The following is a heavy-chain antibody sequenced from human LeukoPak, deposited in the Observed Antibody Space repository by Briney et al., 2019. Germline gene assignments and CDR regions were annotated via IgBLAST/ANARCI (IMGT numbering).Heavy chain of an antibody. J-gene: IGHJ4*02. V-gene: IGHV4-39*01. D-gene: IGHD6-13*01. CDR3: ARHGPYSSSWYGVDY. CDR2: IYYSGST. Sequence: KPSETLSLTCTVSGGSISSSSYYWGWIRQPPGKGLEWIGSIYYSGSTYYNPSLKSRVTISVDTSKNQFSLKLSSVTAADTAVYYCARHGPYSSSWYGVDYWGQGTLVTVSP. CDR1: GGSISSSSYY.